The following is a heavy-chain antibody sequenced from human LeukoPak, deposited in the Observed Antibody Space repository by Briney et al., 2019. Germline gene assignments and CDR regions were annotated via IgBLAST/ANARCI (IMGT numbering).Heavy chain of an antibody. Sequence: GGSLRLSCAASGFIVSSNYMSWDRQAPGKGLEWVSVIYSGGSTYYADSVKGRFTISRDNSKNTLYLQMNSLRAEDTAVYYCARDALRSDIVVVPAAIWGQGTLVTVSS. CDR3: ARDALRSDIVVVPAAI. D-gene: IGHD2-2*01. V-gene: IGHV3-66*02. J-gene: IGHJ4*02. CDR2: IYSGGST. CDR1: GFIVSSNY.